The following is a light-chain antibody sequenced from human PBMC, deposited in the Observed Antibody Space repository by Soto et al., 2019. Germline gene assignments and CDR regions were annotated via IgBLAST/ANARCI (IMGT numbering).Light chain of an antibody. CDR3: QQYMSYS. Sequence: EIQMTQSPSTLSASVGDRFTSTCRASQSISSWLAWYQQKPGKAPKLLIYDASSLESWVPSRFSGSGSGTELTLTISSLQPDDFATYYCQQYMSYSFGQGTKVEIK. CDR1: QSISSW. J-gene: IGKJ1*01. V-gene: IGKV1-5*01. CDR2: DAS.